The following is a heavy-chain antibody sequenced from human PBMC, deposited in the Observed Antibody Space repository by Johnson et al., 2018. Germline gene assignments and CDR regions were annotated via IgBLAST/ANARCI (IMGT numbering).Heavy chain of an antibody. CDR3: ARYVSSSGYVHH. CDR1: GGSISGYY. D-gene: IGHD3-22*01. J-gene: IGHJ1*01. Sequence: QVQLQESGPGLVKPSETLSLTCTVSGGSISGYYWSWIRQPPGQRLEWLGYIDHSGSTKYNPSLNSRVTMSVDASQNQCSLQLNSVTAADTAVYYCARYVSSSGYVHHWGQGTLVTVSS. V-gene: IGHV4-59*01. CDR2: IDHSGST.